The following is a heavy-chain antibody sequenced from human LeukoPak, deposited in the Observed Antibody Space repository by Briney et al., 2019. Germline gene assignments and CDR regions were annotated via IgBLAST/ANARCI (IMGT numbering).Heavy chain of an antibody. CDR1: GYSISSGYY. D-gene: IGHD6-19*01. Sequence: PSETLSLTCTVSGYSISSGYYWAWIRQPPGKGLEWIGSIYHSGSTYYNPSLKSRVTISVDTSKNQFSLKLNSVTAADTAVYYCARHLRQWLVRYFDYWGQGTLVTVSS. CDR2: IYHSGST. J-gene: IGHJ4*02. V-gene: IGHV4-38-2*02. CDR3: ARHLRQWLVRYFDY.